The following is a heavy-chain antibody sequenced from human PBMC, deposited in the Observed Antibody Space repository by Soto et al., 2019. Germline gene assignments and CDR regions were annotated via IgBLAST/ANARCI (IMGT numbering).Heavy chain of an antibody. CDR1: GYTFTSYD. Sequence: ASVKVSCKASGYTFTSYDINWVRQATGQGLEWMGWMNPNSGNTGYAQKFQGRVTMTRNTSISTAYMELSSLRSEDTAVYYCARGGSDFWSGYYIGSGAYSSVYWGQGTLVTVSS. CDR2: MNPNSGNT. V-gene: IGHV1-8*01. D-gene: IGHD3-3*01. J-gene: IGHJ4*02. CDR3: ARGGSDFWSGYYIGSGAYSSVY.